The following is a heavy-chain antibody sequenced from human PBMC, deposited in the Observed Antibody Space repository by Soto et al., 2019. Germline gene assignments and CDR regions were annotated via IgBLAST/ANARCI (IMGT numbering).Heavy chain of an antibody. V-gene: IGHV4-34*01. J-gene: IGHJ6*03. D-gene: IGHD5-12*01. CDR2: INHSGST. CDR3: ARERYSGYALRGYYYYYMDV. Sequence: PSETLSLTCAVYGGSFSGYYWSWIRQPPGKGLEWIGEINHSGSTNCNPSLKSRVTISVDTSKNQFSLKLSSVTAADTAVYYCARERYSGYALRGYYYYYMDVWGKGTTVTVSS. CDR1: GGSFSGYY.